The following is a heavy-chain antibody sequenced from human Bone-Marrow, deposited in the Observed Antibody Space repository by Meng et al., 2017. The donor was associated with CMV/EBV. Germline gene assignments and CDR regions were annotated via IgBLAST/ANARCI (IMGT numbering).Heavy chain of an antibody. CDR3: AIGPKYYFDY. Sequence: SETLSITCTVSGGSISSSSYYWGWIRQPPGKGLEWIGSIYYSGSTYYNPSLKSRVTISVDTSKNQFSLKLSSVTAADTAVYYCAIGPKYYFDYWGQGTLVTVSS. CDR1: GGSISSSSYY. J-gene: IGHJ4*02. V-gene: IGHV4-39*07. CDR2: IYYSGST.